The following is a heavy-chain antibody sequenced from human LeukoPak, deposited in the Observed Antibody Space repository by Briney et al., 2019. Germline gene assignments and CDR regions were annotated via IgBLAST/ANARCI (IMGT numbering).Heavy chain of an antibody. D-gene: IGHD4-17*01. V-gene: IGHV4-61*02. CDR3: ARVTVTGADY. CDR2: IYTSGST. Sequence: PSETLSLTCTVSGSSISSGTYYWSWIRQPAGKGLEWIGRIYTSGSTNYNPSLKSRVTISVDTSKNQFSLKLSSVTAADTAVYYCARVTVTGADYWGQGTLVTVSS. J-gene: IGHJ4*02. CDR1: GSSISSGTYY.